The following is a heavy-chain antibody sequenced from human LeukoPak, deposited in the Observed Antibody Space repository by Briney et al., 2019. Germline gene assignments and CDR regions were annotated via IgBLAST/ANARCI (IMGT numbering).Heavy chain of an antibody. CDR2: IYYSGST. V-gene: IGHV4-31*03. Sequence: SETLSLTCTVSGGSISSGGYFWNWIRQHPGKGLEWIGYIYYSGSTYYSPSLKSRVTISVDTSKSQFSLKLSSVTAADTAVYYCAALAGYFDYWGQGTLVTVSS. D-gene: IGHD3-9*01. CDR1: GGSISSGGYF. J-gene: IGHJ4*02. CDR3: AALAGYFDY.